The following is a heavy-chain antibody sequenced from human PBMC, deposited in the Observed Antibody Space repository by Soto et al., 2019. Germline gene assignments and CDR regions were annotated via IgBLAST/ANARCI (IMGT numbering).Heavy chain of an antibody. CDR3: ATTDSSSSAFDI. D-gene: IGHD6-13*01. J-gene: IGHJ3*02. CDR1: GGSISSYY. CDR2: IYYSGST. V-gene: IGHV4-59*01. Sequence: SETLSLTCTVSGGSISSYYWSWIRQPPGKGLEWIGYIYYSGSTNYNPSLKSRVTISVDTSKNQFSLKLSSVTAADTAVYYCATTDSSSSAFDIWGQGTMVTV.